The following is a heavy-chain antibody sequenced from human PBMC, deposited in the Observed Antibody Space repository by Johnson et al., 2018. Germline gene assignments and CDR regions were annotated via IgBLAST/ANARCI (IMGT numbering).Heavy chain of an antibody. Sequence: VQLVESGGGLVQPGGSLRLSCAASGFTFSSYWMSWVRQAPGKGLEWVANIKQDGSEKYYVDSVKGRFTISRDIAKNSLYLQMNSRRAEDTAVYYCARDAGVWYYMDVWVKGTTVTVSS. CDR2: IKQDGSEK. CDR3: ARDAGVWYYMDV. D-gene: IGHD3-10*01. V-gene: IGHV3-7*01. J-gene: IGHJ6*03. CDR1: GFTFSSYW.